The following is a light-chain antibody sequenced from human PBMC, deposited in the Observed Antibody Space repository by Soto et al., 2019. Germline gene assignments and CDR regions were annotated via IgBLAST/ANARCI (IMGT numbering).Light chain of an antibody. CDR1: QSVSSN. Sequence: EIVMTQSPATLSVSPGERATLSCRASQSVSSNLAWYQQKPGQAPRLLIYGASTRATGIPARFSGSGSGTEFTLTISSRQSEDFAVYYCQQYNNWPPVFGQGTKVEIK. J-gene: IGKJ1*01. CDR2: GAS. CDR3: QQYNNWPPV. V-gene: IGKV3-15*01.